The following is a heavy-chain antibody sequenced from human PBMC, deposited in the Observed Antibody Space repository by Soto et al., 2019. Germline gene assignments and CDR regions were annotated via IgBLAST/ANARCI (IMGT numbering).Heavy chain of an antibody. CDR2: ISGSGANT. J-gene: IGHJ4*02. CDR3: AKDKGAGGGSCVDY. Sequence: EVQLLESGGGLVQPGGSLRLSCAASGFTFRNYAMSWVRQARGKGLEWVSAISGSGANTYYADSVKGRFTISIDQSTKTLYLQMNSLRAEDTALYYCAKDKGAGGGSCVDYWGQGTLVSVSS. D-gene: IGHD2-15*01. V-gene: IGHV3-23*01. CDR1: GFTFRNYA.